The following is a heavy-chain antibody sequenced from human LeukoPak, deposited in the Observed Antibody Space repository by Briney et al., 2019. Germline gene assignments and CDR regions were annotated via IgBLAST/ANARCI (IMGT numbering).Heavy chain of an antibody. D-gene: IGHD6-19*01. CDR1: GGTFSSYA. CDR3: ARAPLVAGRLASRWFDP. CDR2: IIPIFGTA. Sequence: PQASVKVSCKASGGTFSSYAISWVRQAPGQGLEWMGGIIPIFGTANYAQKLQGRVTMTTDTSTSTAYMELRSLRSDDTAVYYCARAPLVAGRLASRWFDPWGQGTLVTVSS. V-gene: IGHV1-69*05. J-gene: IGHJ5*02.